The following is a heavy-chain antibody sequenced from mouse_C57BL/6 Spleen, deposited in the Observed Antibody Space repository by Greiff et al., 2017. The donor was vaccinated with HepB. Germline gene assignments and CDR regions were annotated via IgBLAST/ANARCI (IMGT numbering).Heavy chain of an antibody. CDR3: TISTMVTTGGFAY. D-gene: IGHD2-2*01. J-gene: IGHJ3*01. V-gene: IGHV1-15*01. CDR1: GYTFTDYE. Sequence: VQLQQSGAELVRPGASVTLSCKASGYTFTDYEMHWVKQTPVHGLEWIGAIDPETGGTAYNQKFKGKAILTADKSSSTAYMELRSLTSEDSAVYDCTISTMVTTGGFAYWGQGTLVTVSA. CDR2: IDPETGGT.